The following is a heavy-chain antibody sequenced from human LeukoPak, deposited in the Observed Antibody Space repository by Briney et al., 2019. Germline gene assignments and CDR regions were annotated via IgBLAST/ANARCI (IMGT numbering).Heavy chain of an antibody. J-gene: IGHJ4*02. CDR1: GFSFTSFS. CDR2: ISFDGTTK. D-gene: IGHD3-10*01. V-gene: IGHV3-30*04. CDR3: AKDIDLRYSGGKQPPGDFDY. Sequence: PGGSLRLSCAASGFSFTSFSIHWVRQTPDKGLEWLAVISFDGTTKYYADSVKGRFTISRDNSKNTVFLQMNSLRFEDTAVYYCAKDIDLRYSGGKQPPGDFDYWGQGTLVTVSS.